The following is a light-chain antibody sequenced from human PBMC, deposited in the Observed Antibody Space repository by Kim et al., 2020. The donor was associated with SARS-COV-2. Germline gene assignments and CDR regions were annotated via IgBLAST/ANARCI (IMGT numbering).Light chain of an antibody. J-gene: IGKJ1*01. CDR1: QSVKSY. CDR3: HQRSSWPWA. CDR2: DAS. Sequence: EIVLTQSPATLSLSPGERAILSCRASQSVKSYLAWYQQKPGQAPRLLIYDASTRATGIPARFSGSGSGTDFTLTISSLEAEDFAIYFCHQRSSWPWAFGQGTKVDIK. V-gene: IGKV3-11*01.